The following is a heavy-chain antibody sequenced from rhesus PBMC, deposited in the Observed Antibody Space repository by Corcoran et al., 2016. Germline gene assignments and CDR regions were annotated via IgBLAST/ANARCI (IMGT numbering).Heavy chain of an antibody. Sequence: LQLQESGPGLVKPSETLSVTCAFSGGSISSSYWSWIRQPPGKGLEWIGYIYGNRRGTNASRTLKKRVNQSVDTSKSRLAMKLSAVADAGAAVCYCASCYDGGGYFDYWGQGVLVTVSS. CDR3: ASCYDGGGYFDY. D-gene: IGHD2-39*01. V-gene: IGHV4-169*02. J-gene: IGHJ4*01. CDR1: GGSISSSY. CDR2: IYGNRRGT.